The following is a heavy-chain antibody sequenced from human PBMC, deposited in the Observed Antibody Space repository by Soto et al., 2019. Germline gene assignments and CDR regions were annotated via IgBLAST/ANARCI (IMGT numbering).Heavy chain of an antibody. CDR1: GFTFSSYW. D-gene: IGHD4-17*01. V-gene: IGHV3-74*01. Sequence: PGGSLRLSCAASGFTFSSYWMHWVRQAPGKGLVWVSRINSDGSSTSYADSVKGRFTISRDNAKNTLYLQMNSLRAEDTAVYYCARATRPNGDYASHASDICGQGTLRTVSS. CDR3: ARATRPNGDYASHASDI. J-gene: IGHJ3*02. CDR2: INSDGSST.